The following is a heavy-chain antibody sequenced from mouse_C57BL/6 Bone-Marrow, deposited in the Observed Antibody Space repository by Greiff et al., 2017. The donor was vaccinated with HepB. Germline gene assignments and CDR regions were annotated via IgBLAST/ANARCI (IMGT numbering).Heavy chain of an antibody. CDR2: IYPGDGDT. D-gene: IGHD2-5*01. V-gene: IGHV1-82*01. CDR3: ARSGSNGHYYAMDY. J-gene: IGHJ4*01. CDR1: GYAFSSSW. Sequence: VQLQQSGPELVKPGASVKISCKASGYAFSSSWMNWVKQRPGKGLEWIGRIYPGDGDTNYNGKFKGKATLTADKSSSTAYMQLSSLTSEDSAVYFCARSGSNGHYYAMDYWGQGTSVTVSS.